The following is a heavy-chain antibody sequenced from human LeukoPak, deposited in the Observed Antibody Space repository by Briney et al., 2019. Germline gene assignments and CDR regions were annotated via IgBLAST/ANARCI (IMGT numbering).Heavy chain of an antibody. CDR2: ISYDGSNK. V-gene: IGHV3-30*18. D-gene: IGHD3-10*01. CDR3: AKDRAIWFGELSYYFDY. Sequence: GRSLRLSCAASGFTFSSYGMHWVRQAPGKGLEWVAVISYDGSNKYYADSVKGRFTISRDNSKNTLYLQMNSLRAEDTAAYYCAKDRAIWFGELSYYFDYWGQGTLVTVSS. J-gene: IGHJ4*02. CDR1: GFTFSSYG.